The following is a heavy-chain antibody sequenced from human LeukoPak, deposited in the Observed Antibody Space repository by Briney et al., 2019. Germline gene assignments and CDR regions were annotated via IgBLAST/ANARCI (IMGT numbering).Heavy chain of an antibody. CDR1: GFTFSSYG. Sequence: PGGSLRLSCAASGFTFSSYGMHWVRQAPGKGLEWVAVIWYDGSNKYYADSVKGRFTISRDNSKNTLYLQMNSLRAEDTAVYYCAKGDIVVVPAAIREDYYYYGMDVWGQGTTVTVSS. CDR3: AKGDIVVVPAAIREDYYYYGMDV. V-gene: IGHV3-33*06. J-gene: IGHJ6*02. D-gene: IGHD2-2*02. CDR2: IWYDGSNK.